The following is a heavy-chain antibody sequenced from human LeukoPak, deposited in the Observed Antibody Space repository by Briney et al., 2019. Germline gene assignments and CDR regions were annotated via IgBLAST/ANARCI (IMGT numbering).Heavy chain of an antibody. CDR2: ISWNSGSI. V-gene: IGHV3-9*01. J-gene: IGHJ4*02. CDR3: AKGAYYYDSSGYYYY. D-gene: IGHD3-22*01. Sequence: GGSLRLSCAASGFTFDDYAMHWVRQAPGKGLEWASGISWNSGSIGYADSVKGRFTISRDNAKNYLYLQMNSLRAEDTALYYCAKGAYYYDSSGYYYYWGQGTLVTVSS. CDR1: GFTFDDYA.